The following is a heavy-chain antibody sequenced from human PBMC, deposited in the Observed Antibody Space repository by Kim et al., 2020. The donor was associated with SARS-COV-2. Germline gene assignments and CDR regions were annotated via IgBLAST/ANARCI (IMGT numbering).Heavy chain of an antibody. V-gene: IGHV3-48*03. CDR2: ISSSGSTI. Sequence: GGSLRLSCAASGFTFSSYEMNWVRQAPGKGLEWVSYISSSGSTIYYADSVKGRFTISRDNAKNSLYLQMNSLRAEDTAVYYCAREAQGGELCSSTSCYGGVYYYYYGMDVWGQGTTVTVSS. CDR1: GFTFSSYE. CDR3: AREAQGGELCSSTSCYGGVYYYYYGMDV. J-gene: IGHJ6*02. D-gene: IGHD2-2*01.